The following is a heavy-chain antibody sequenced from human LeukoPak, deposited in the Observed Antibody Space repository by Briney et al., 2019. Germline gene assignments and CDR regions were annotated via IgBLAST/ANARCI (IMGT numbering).Heavy chain of an antibody. Sequence: SVKVSCKASGDTFSSYSIIWVRQAPGQGLEWMGRIIPFHDISNYAQRFQGTPTITADKSTSTAYMELSSLRSEDTAVYYCAREDYYGSGSPVDYWGQGTLVTVSS. J-gene: IGHJ4*02. CDR2: IIPFHDIS. CDR3: AREDYYGSGSPVDY. D-gene: IGHD3-10*01. CDR1: GDTFSSYS. V-gene: IGHV1-69*04.